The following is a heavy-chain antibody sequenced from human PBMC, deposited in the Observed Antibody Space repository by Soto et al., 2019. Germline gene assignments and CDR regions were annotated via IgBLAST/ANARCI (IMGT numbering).Heavy chain of an antibody. Sequence: SVKVSCKASGYTFTGYYMHWVRQAPGQGLEWMGWINPNSGGTNYAQKFQGWVTMTRDTSISTAYMELSRLRSDDTAVYYCARDQGELPPSYYGMDVWGQGTTVTVSS. D-gene: IGHD1-26*01. V-gene: IGHV1-2*04. CDR1: GYTFTGYY. J-gene: IGHJ6*02. CDR2: INPNSGGT. CDR3: ARDQGELPPSYYGMDV.